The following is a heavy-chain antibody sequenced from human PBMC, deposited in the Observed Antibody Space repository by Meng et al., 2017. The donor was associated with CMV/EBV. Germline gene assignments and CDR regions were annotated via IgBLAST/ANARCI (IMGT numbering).Heavy chain of an antibody. CDR3: AKDSPIEYCSSTSCYTGWYFDL. CDR2: ISGSGGST. V-gene: IGHV3-23*01. Sequence: GESLKISCAASGFTFSSYAMSWVRQAPGKGLEWVSAISGSGGSTYYADSVKGRFTISRDNSKNTLYLQMNSLRAEDTAVYYCAKDSPIEYCSSTSCYTGWYFDLWGRGTLVTVSS. D-gene: IGHD2-2*02. CDR1: GFTFSSYA. J-gene: IGHJ2*01.